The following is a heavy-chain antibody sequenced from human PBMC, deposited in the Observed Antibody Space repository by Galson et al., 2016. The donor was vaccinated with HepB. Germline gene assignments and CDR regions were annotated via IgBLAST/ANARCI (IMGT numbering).Heavy chain of an antibody. J-gene: IGHJ1*01. CDR3: AKDPYAVVSRPEYFQH. CDR1: GFIFSSYG. CDR2: ISHDGNNK. V-gene: IGHV3-30*18. Sequence: SLRLSCAASGFIFSSYGIHWVRQAPGKGLEWVAVISHDGNNKFYADSVKGRFTISRDNSKNTLFLQLNSLRAEDTAVYYCAKDPYAVVSRPEYFQHWGQGTLVTVSS. D-gene: IGHD2-2*01.